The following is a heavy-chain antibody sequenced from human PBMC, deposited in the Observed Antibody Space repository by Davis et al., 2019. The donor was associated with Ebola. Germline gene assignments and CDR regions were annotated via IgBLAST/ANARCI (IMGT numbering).Heavy chain of an antibody. V-gene: IGHV4-31*03. Sequence: SETLSLTCTVSGGSISSGGYYWSWIRQHPGKGLEWIGYIYYSGSTYYNPSLKSRVTISVDTSKNQFSLKLSSVTAADTAVYYCASSDTAMVYYFDYWGQGTLVTVSS. J-gene: IGHJ4*02. CDR2: IYYSGST. CDR3: ASSDTAMVYYFDY. D-gene: IGHD5-18*01. CDR1: GGSISSGGYY.